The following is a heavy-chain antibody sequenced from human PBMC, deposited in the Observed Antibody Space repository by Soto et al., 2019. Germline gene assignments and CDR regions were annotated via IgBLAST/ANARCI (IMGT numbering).Heavy chain of an antibody. D-gene: IGHD1-26*01. CDR2: ITSNSVYV. J-gene: IGHJ6*02. CDR3: ARDLSGGNFYYHGLDV. V-gene: IGHV3-21*01. Sequence: GGPLRLSCAVSGFTFSDFDMTWVRQAPGKGLEWVSSITSNSVYVYYADSLKGRFTISRDNAKSSLYLQMNSLRADDTAVYYCARDLSGGNFYYHGLDVWGQGTTVTVSS. CDR1: GFTFSDFD.